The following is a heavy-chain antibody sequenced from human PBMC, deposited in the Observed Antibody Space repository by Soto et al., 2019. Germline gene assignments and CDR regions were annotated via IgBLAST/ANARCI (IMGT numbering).Heavy chain of an antibody. CDR3: ARAGLGYSYGWDHYYYMDV. V-gene: IGHV3-66*01. CDR2: IYSGGST. J-gene: IGHJ6*03. D-gene: IGHD5-18*01. Sequence: GGSLSLSCAASGFTVSSNYMSWVRPAPGKGLEWVSVIYSGGSTYYADSVKGRFTISRDNSKNALYLQMNSLRAEDTAVYYCARAGLGYSYGWDHYYYMDVWGKGTTVTVSS. CDR1: GFTVSSNY.